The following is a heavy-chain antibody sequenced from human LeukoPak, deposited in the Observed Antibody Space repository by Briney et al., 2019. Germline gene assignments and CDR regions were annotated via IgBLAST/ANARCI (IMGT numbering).Heavy chain of an antibody. D-gene: IGHD3-22*01. CDR2: INTSGST. CDR3: AGGDGSSGSYYYFKY. V-gene: IGHV4-4*07. Sequence: PSETLSLTCTVSGVTITGYSWSWLRQPAGKGLEWIGRINTSGSTNYSPSLKARVTMSVDTSKNQFSLKLSSMTAADTDIYYCAGGDGSSGSYYYFKYWGQGTLVTVSS. CDR1: GVTITGYS. J-gene: IGHJ4*02.